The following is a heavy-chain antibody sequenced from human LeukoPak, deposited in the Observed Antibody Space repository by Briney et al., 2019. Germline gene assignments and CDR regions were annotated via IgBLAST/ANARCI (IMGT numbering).Heavy chain of an antibody. CDR3: AGDGSGLAVRGWFDF. J-gene: IGHJ5*01. D-gene: IGHD3-10*01. V-gene: IGHV3-33*01. CDR1: GLTFNKYG. Sequence: PGGSLRLSCVASGLTFNKYGVHWVRQAPGKGLEWVAVIWYDGRNEYYADSVKGRLAISRDNDKNTVNLQMNSLRAEDTAVYYCAGDGSGLAVRGWFDFWGQGTLVTVSS. CDR2: IWYDGRNE.